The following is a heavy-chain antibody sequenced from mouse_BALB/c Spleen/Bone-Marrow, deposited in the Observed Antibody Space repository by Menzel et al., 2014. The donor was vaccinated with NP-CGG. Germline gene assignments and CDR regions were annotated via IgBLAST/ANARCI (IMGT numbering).Heavy chain of an antibody. V-gene: IGHV1-55*01. CDR3: SRSFITTAYYAMDY. CDR1: GYTFTSYW. J-gene: IGHJ4*01. CDR2: IYPGRGIT. Sequence: QIQLQQSGAELVKPGASVKMSCKASGYTFTSYWINWVKQRPGQGLEWIGDIYPGRGITNYNEKFKSKATLTLDTSSSTAYMQRSSLTSEDSAVYYCSRSFITTAYYAMDYWGQGTSVTVSS. D-gene: IGHD1-2*01.